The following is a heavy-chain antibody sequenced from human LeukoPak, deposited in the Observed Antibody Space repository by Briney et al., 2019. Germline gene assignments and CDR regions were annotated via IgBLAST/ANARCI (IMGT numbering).Heavy chain of an antibody. D-gene: IGHD3-16*02. CDR2: ISSSSSYI. Sequence: GGSLRLSCAASGFTFSSYSMSWVRQAPGKGLEWVSSISSSSSYIYYADSVKGRFTISRDNAKNSLYLQMNSLRAEDTAVYYCARGSLSDYVWGSYRSHGAFDIWGQGTMVTVSS. V-gene: IGHV3-21*01. CDR1: GFTFSSYS. CDR3: ARGSLSDYVWGSYRSHGAFDI. J-gene: IGHJ3*02.